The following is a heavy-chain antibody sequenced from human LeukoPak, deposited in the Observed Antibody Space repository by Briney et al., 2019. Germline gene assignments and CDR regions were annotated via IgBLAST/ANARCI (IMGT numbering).Heavy chain of an antibody. D-gene: IGHD7-27*01. Sequence: SQTLSLTCAISGDSVSSNSASWNSIRQSPSRGLEWLGRTYYRSKWYNDYAASVQSRITINPDTSKNQLSLQMNAVTPEDTAVYYCTREHGWGSSDYWGQGTLVTVSS. CDR1: GDSVSSNSAS. CDR3: TREHGWGSSDY. CDR2: TYYRSKWYN. V-gene: IGHV6-1*01. J-gene: IGHJ4*02.